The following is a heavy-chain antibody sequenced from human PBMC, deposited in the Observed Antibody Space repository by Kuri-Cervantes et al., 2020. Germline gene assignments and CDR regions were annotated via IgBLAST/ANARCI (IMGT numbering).Heavy chain of an antibody. CDR3: ARGHCSGGSCYRFDY. V-gene: IGHV3-9*01. J-gene: IGHJ4*02. Sequence: GGFLRLSCAASGFTFDDYAMHWVRQAPGKGLEWVSGISWNSGSIGYADSLKGRFTISRDNAKNSLYLQMNSLRAEDTALYYCARGHCSGGSCYRFDYWGQGTLVTVSS. D-gene: IGHD2-15*01. CDR2: ISWNSGSI. CDR1: GFTFDDYA.